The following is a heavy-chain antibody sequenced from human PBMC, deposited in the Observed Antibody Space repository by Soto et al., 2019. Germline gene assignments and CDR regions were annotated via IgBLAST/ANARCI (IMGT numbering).Heavy chain of an antibody. Sequence: PSETLSLTCTVSGGSISSYFWSWIRQPPGKGLEWIGYIYYSGSTNYNPSLQSRVTISVDTSKNQFSLKLRSVTAADTAVYYCARVGGVAARTFDYWGQGTLVTVSS. CDR1: GGSISSYF. V-gene: IGHV4-59*01. J-gene: IGHJ4*02. D-gene: IGHD6-6*01. CDR3: ARVGGVAARTFDY. CDR2: IYYSGST.